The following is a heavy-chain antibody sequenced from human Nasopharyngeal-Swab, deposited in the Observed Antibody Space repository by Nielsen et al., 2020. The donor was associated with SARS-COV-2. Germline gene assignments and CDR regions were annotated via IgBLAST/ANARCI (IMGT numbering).Heavy chain of an antibody. CDR3: ARIYSTIHWYFDL. Sequence: GGSLRLSCKASGYIFTSHWIGWVRQMPGKGLQWMGIIYPGGSDTKYSPSFQGQVTISADKSISTVYLQWSSLKASDTAMYYCARIYSTIHWYFDLWGRGTLVTVSS. CDR1: GYIFTSHW. D-gene: IGHD2/OR15-2a*01. V-gene: IGHV5-51*01. J-gene: IGHJ2*01. CDR2: IYPGGSDT.